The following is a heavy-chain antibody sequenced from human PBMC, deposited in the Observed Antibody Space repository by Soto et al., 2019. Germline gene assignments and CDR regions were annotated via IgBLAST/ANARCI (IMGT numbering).Heavy chain of an antibody. CDR2: IRQDGGEK. CDR1: GFTFSSFW. V-gene: IGHV3-7*01. Sequence: EVQLVESGGGLVQPGGSLRLSCAASGFTFSSFWMSWVRQAPGKGLEWVANIRQDGGEKYYVDSVKGRFTISRDNAKNSLYLQISSLRAEDTAVYYCACPGYCGGTSCYYYYYLDVWGKGTTVTVSS. J-gene: IGHJ6*03. D-gene: IGHD2-2*01. CDR3: ACPGYCGGTSCYYYYYLDV.